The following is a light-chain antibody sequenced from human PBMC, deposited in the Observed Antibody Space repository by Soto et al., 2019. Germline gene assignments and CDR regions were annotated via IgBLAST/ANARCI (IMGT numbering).Light chain of an antibody. CDR1: HDIASA. CDR2: DAS. J-gene: IGKJ5*01. CDR3: QQFNYFRVT. Sequence: AIQLTQSPSSLSASVGDRVTITCRASHDIASALAWYQQKPGQPPKLIIYDASTLEGGVPSRFSGRGSGTDCTLTISGLQPEDFATYYCQQFNYFRVTFGQGTRLEI. V-gene: IGKV1D-13*01.